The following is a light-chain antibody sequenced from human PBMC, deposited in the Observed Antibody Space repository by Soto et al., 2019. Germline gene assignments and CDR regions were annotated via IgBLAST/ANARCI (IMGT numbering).Light chain of an antibody. CDR3: QQYQNWPLIT. Sequence: DIQMTQSPSTLSASVGDRVTITCRASQSASTFLAWYQQKPGQAPKLLIYDASTLQSGVPSRFSASGSGTEFALTISGLQPDDFADYYCQQYQNWPLITFGQGTRLEIK. V-gene: IGKV1-5*01. J-gene: IGKJ5*01. CDR1: QSASTF. CDR2: DAS.